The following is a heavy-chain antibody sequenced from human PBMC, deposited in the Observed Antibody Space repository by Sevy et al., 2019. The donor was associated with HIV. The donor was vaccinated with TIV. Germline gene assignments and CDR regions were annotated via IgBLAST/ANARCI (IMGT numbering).Heavy chain of an antibody. V-gene: IGHV4-59*01. CDR3: ARYYYGSSGHGSWFDP. J-gene: IGHJ5*02. Sequence: SETLSLTCTVSGGSTNTYFWTWIRQPPGKGLEWIGYIYNSGSSNYKPSFKSRVTISVDTSKNQVSLKLSSVTAADTAVYYCARYYYGSSGHGSWFDPWGQGTLVTVS. D-gene: IGHD3-22*01. CDR1: GGSTNTYF. CDR2: IYNSGSS.